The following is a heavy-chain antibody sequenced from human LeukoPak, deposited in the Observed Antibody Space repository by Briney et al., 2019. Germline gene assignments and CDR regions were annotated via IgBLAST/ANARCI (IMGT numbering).Heavy chain of an antibody. D-gene: IGHD1-1*01. Sequence: GGSLRLSCAASGFTFSSYWVHWVRQAPGKGLVGVSRINSDGRSTNYADSVKGRFTISRDNAKNSLYLQMNSLRVEDTAVYYCARCTTGRTFGSLREIKRSREIDYWGQGTLVTVSS. CDR3: ARCTTGRTFGSLREIKRSREIDY. CDR1: GFTFSSYW. J-gene: IGHJ4*02. V-gene: IGHV3-74*01. CDR2: INSDGRST.